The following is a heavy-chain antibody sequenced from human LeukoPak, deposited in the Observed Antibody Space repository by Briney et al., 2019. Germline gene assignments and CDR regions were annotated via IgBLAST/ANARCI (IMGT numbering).Heavy chain of an antibody. D-gene: IGHD4-11*01. Sequence: ASVKVSCKASEYTFSTYDINWVRQAPGQALEWMGWLNPNTGNAGYAHKFRGRVTLTRNTSISTVYMELSSLTSEDTAVYYCAGGRSVTTFYYYYMDVWGKGTTVTVS. V-gene: IGHV1-8*03. J-gene: IGHJ6*03. CDR2: LNPNTGNA. CDR1: EYTFSTYD. CDR3: AGGRSVTTFYYYYMDV.